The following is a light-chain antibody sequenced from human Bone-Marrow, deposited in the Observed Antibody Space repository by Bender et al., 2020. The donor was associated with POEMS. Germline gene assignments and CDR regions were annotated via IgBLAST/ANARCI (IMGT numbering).Light chain of an antibody. CDR2: RND. CDR1: GSNIGGYP. CDR3: VAWDASLNGWV. Sequence: QSVLTQPPSVSGTPGQRVTISCSGSGSNIGGYPVNWYQQLPGTAPQLLIYRNDQRPSGVPDRFSASKSGTSASLAITGLQSDDEAIYFCVAWDASLNGWVFGGGTKLTVL. V-gene: IGLV1-44*01. J-gene: IGLJ3*02.